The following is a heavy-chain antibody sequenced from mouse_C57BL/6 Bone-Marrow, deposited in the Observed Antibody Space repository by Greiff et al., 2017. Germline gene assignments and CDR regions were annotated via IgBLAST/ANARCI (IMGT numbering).Heavy chain of an antibody. D-gene: IGHD3-2*02. CDR2: FYPGSGSI. CDR1: GYTFPEYT. CDR3: ARHEETAQATRAWFAY. Sequence: QVQLKESGAELVKPGASVKLSCKASGYTFPEYTIHWVKQRSGQGLEWIGWFYPGSGSIKYNEKFKDKATLTADKSSSTVYMELSRLTSEDSAVYFCARHEETAQATRAWFAYWGQGTLVTVSA. V-gene: IGHV1-62-2*01. J-gene: IGHJ3*01.